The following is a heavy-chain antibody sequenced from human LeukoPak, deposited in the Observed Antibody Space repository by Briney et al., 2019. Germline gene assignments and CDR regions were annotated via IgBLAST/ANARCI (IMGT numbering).Heavy chain of an antibody. J-gene: IGHJ4*02. CDR3: ARARGYCSSTKCYDDHDY. D-gene: IGHD2-2*01. CDR2: INPNSGGT. Sequence: ASVKVSCKASGYTFTGYYMHWVRQAPGQGLEWMGWINPNSGGTKYAQKFQGRVTMTRDTPISTVYMELSSLRSDDTAVYYCARARGYCSSTKCYDDHDYWGQGTLVTVSS. CDR1: GYTFTGYY. V-gene: IGHV1-2*02.